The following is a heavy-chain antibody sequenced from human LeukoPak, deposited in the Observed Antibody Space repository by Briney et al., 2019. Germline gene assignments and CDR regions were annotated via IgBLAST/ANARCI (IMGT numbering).Heavy chain of an antibody. V-gene: IGHV1-2*02. Sequence: ASVKVSCKASGYTFTGYYMHWVRQAPGQGLEWMGWINPNSGGTNYAQKFQGRVTITADESTSTAYMELSSLRSEDTAVYYCARSRRYYGLNYYYYMDVWGKGTTVTVSS. CDR1: GYTFTGYY. CDR3: ARSRRYYGLNYYYYMDV. CDR2: INPNSGGT. D-gene: IGHD1-26*01. J-gene: IGHJ6*03.